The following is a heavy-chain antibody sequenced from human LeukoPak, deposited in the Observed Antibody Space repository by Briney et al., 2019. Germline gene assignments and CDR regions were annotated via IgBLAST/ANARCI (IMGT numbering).Heavy chain of an antibody. J-gene: IGHJ6*02. V-gene: IGHV3-7*01. Sequence: PGGPLRLSWEASGFTFSNDWMGWVRQAPGKGLEWVANIRQDGGEQYYMDSVKGRFTISRDNGKNSAYLQMNSLRVEDTAVYYCAKSNRGNNYYYYYGMDVWGQGTTVTVSS. CDR1: GFTFSNDW. D-gene: IGHD2-8*01. CDR2: IRQDGGEQ. CDR3: AKSNRGNNYYYYYGMDV.